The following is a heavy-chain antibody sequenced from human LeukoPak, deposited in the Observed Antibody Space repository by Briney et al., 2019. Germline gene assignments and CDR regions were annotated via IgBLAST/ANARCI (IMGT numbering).Heavy chain of an antibody. V-gene: IGHV3-23*01. J-gene: IGHJ6*02. Sequence: GGSLRLSCAASGFTFRSYTMSWVPQTPGKGLEWVSTISGSGGSTYLADSVKGRFTISRDNSKNTLYLQMNSLRAEDTAVYYCARADDYRNYYYGMDVWGQGTTVTVSS. CDR3: ARADDYRNYYYGMDV. CDR1: GFTFRSYT. D-gene: IGHD4-11*01. CDR2: ISGSGGST.